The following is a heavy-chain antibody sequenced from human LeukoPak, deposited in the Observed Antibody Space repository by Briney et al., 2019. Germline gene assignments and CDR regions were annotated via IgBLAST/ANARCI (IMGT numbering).Heavy chain of an antibody. V-gene: IGHV4-59*01. CDR2: IYYSGST. CDR1: GGSISSYY. Sequence: SGTLSLTCTVPGGSISSYYWSWIRQPPGKGLEWIGYIYYSGSTNYNPSLKSRVTISVDTSKNQFSLKLSSVTAADTAVYYCARHQVAGDAFDIWGQGTMVTVSS. D-gene: IGHD6-19*01. J-gene: IGHJ3*02. CDR3: ARHQVAGDAFDI.